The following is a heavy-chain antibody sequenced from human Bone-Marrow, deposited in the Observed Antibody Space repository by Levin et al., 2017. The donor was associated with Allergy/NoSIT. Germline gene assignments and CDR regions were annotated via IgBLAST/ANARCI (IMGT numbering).Heavy chain of an antibody. CDR3: ARGPWFDP. CDR1: GFTFSRFD. Sequence: GGSLRLSCAASGFTFSRFDIHWLRQPTGKGLEWVSAIGTSDDTYYAGSVKGRFSISRDDAKNSLYLQLNSLRVEDTAVYYCARGPWFDPWGQGTLVTVSS. V-gene: IGHV3-13*01. CDR2: IGTSDDT. J-gene: IGHJ5*02.